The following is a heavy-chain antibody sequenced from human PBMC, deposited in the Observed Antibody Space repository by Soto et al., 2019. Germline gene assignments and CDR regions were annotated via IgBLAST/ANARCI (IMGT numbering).Heavy chain of an antibody. Sequence: GGSLRLSCAASGFTFSSYAMHWVRQAPGKGLEWVAVISYDGSNKYYADSVKGRFTISRDNSKNTLYLQMNSLRAEDTAVYYCARANYDSSGRDAFDIWGQGTVVTVSS. CDR1: GFTFSSYA. V-gene: IGHV3-30-3*01. CDR2: ISYDGSNK. J-gene: IGHJ3*02. CDR3: ARANYDSSGRDAFDI. D-gene: IGHD3-22*01.